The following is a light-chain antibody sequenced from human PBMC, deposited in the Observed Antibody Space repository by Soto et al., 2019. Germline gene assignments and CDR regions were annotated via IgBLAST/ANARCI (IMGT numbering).Light chain of an antibody. CDR2: KAS. CDR3: QQYKSYWT. V-gene: IGKV1-5*03. Sequence: DIQMTQSPSTLSASVGDRVTITCRASQSISSWLAWYQQKPGRAPKLLIFKASSSGSGVPSRFSGSGSGTEFTLTISSLQPDDFATYYCQQYKSYWTFGQGTKVDIK. J-gene: IGKJ1*01. CDR1: QSISSW.